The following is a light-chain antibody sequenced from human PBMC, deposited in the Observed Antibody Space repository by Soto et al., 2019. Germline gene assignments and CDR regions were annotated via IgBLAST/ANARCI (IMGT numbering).Light chain of an antibody. CDR1: SANIGSNY. Sequence: QSVLTQPPSASGTAGQCVIISCSGSSANIGSNYVYWHQHLPGTAPKLLIFNNNQRPSGVPDRFSASKSGTSASLAIRGLRSEDEGDYYCATWAAGLSGYVFGSAPTVNVL. CDR3: ATWAAGLSGYV. CDR2: NNN. J-gene: IGLJ1*01. V-gene: IGLV1-47*02.